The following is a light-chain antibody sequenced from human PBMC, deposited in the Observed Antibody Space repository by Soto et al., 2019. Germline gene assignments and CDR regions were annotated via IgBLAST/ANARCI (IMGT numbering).Light chain of an antibody. J-gene: IGLJ1*01. CDR2: DVT. CDR3: CSYAGSYTWV. Sequence: QSVLTQPRSVSGSPGQSATISCTGSNSDVGAYKFVSWLQHNPGEAPKVMIYDVTQRPSGVPDRFSGTKSGNTASLTISGLQAEDEADYYCCSYAGSYTWVFGSGTKVTVL. CDR1: NSDVGAYKF. V-gene: IGLV2-11*01.